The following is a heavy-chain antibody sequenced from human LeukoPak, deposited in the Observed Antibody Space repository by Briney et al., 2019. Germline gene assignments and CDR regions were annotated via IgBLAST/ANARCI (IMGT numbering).Heavy chain of an antibody. CDR1: GYTFTSYG. Sequence: RASVKVSCKASGYTFTSYGISWVRQAPGQGLEWMGWISAYNGNTNYAQKLQGRVTMTTDTSTSTAYMELRSLRSDDTAVYYCARDFGLELFAWFDPWGQGTLVTVSS. CDR3: ARDFGLELFAWFDP. CDR2: ISAYNGNT. V-gene: IGHV1-18*01. D-gene: IGHD1-7*01. J-gene: IGHJ5*02.